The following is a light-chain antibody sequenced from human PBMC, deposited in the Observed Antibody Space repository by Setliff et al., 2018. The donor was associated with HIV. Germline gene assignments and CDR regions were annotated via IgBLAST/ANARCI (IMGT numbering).Light chain of an antibody. CDR2: ANN. J-gene: IGLJ1*01. Sequence: LTKPPSASGTPGQRVTFSCSGGSSNIGSNTVNWYQQLPGTAPKLLIFANNERPSGVPDRFSGSRSGTSASLAISGLQSEDEADYYCAAWDDSLNGHVFGTGTKVTVL. V-gene: IGLV1-44*01. CDR3: AAWDDSLNGHV. CDR1: SSNIGSNT.